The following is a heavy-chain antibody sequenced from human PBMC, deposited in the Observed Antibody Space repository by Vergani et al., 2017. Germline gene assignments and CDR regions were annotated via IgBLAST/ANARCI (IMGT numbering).Heavy chain of an antibody. CDR2: IIPILGIA. V-gene: IGHV1-69*04. Sequence: QVQLVQSGAEVKKPGASVKVSCKASGGTFSSYAISWVRQAPGQGLEWMGRIIPILGIANYAQKFQGRVTITADKSTSTAYMELSSLRSEDTAVYYCARDGARGYNVSPFDYWGQGTLVTVSS. D-gene: IGHD5-24*01. CDR1: GGTFSSYA. J-gene: IGHJ4*02. CDR3: ARDGARGYNVSPFDY.